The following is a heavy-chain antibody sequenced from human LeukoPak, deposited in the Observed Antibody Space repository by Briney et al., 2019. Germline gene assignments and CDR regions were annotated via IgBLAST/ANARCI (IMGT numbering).Heavy chain of an antibody. Sequence: GGSLRLSCAASGFTFSSYWMAWVRQAPGKGLEWVANIKPDGSEGYYVDSLKGRFTISRDNAENSLFLQMNSLRAEDTAVYYCARAAVASPGDVWGQGTTVTVSS. D-gene: IGHD6-19*01. V-gene: IGHV3-7*04. J-gene: IGHJ6*02. CDR1: GFTFSSYW. CDR3: ARAAVASPGDV. CDR2: IKPDGSEG.